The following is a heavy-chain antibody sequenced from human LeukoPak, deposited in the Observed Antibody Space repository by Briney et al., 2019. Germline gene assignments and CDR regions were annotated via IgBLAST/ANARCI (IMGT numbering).Heavy chain of an antibody. CDR1: GGSISSGSYY. V-gene: IGHV4-61*02. Sequence: SQTLSLTCTVSGGSISSGSYYWSWLRQPAGTGLEWIGRIYTSGSTNYNPSLKSRVTISVDTSKNQFSLKLSSVTAADTAVYYCSLQTTVVNGYYYYYMDVWGKGTTVTVSS. CDR3: SLQTTVVNGYYYYYMDV. D-gene: IGHD4-23*01. J-gene: IGHJ6*03. CDR2: IYTSGST.